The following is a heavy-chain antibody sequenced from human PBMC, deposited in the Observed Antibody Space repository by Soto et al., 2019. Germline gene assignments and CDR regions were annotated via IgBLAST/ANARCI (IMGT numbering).Heavy chain of an antibody. Sequence: ASVKVSCKASGGTFSSYTISWVRQAPGQGLEWMGRIIPILGIANYAQKFQGRVTITADKSTSTAYMELSSLRSEDTAVYYCARLIRYSSSWYGLLDYWGQGTLVTVSS. CDR1: GGTFSSYT. J-gene: IGHJ4*02. V-gene: IGHV1-69*02. CDR2: IIPILGIA. CDR3: ARLIRYSSSWYGLLDY. D-gene: IGHD6-13*01.